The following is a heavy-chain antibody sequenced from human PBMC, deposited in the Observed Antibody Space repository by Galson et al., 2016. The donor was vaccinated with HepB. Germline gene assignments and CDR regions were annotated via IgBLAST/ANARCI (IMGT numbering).Heavy chain of an antibody. CDR2: LYHSGTT. J-gene: IGHJ5*02. CDR1: GDSISSSNW. CDR3: ARNSGGSYLGWFDP. Sequence: ETLSLTCAVSGDSISSSNWWTWVRQPPGKGLEWIGELYHSGTTHYNPSLESRVTISVDKSKNQFSLKLNSVTAADTAVYYCARNSGGSYLGWFDPWGQGTLVTVSS. D-gene: IGHD1-26*01. V-gene: IGHV4-4*02.